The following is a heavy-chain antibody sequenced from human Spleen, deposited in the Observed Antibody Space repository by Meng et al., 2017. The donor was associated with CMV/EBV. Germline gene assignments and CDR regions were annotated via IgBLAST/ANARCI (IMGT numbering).Heavy chain of an antibody. D-gene: IGHD3-22*01. CDR3: ARDPLFFDDSSGYYGYFDY. CDR1: GFTFSSYA. J-gene: IGHJ4*02. CDR2: ISYDGSNK. Sequence: GESLKISCAASGFTFSSYAMHWVRQAPGKGLEWVAVISYDGSNKYYADSVKGRFTISRDNSKNTLYLQMNSLRAEDTAVYYCARDPLFFDDSSGYYGYFDYWGQGTLVTVS. V-gene: IGHV3-30-3*01.